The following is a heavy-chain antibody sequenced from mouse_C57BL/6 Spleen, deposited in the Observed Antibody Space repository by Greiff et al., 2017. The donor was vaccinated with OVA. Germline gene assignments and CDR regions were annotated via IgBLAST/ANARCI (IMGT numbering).Heavy chain of an antibody. J-gene: IGHJ2*01. CDR2: IYPGSGST. D-gene: IGHD2-5*01. CDR3: GRGSYSNYLFFDY. Sequence: VQLQQPGAELVKPGASVKMSCKASGYTFTSYWITWVKQRPGQGLEWIGDIYPGSGSTNYNEKFKSKATLTVDTSSSTAYMQLSSLTSEDSAVYYCGRGSYSNYLFFDYWGQGTTLTVSS. CDR1: GYTFTSYW. V-gene: IGHV1-55*01.